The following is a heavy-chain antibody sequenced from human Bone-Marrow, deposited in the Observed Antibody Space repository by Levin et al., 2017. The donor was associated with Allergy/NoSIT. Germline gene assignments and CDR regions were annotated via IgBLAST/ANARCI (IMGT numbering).Heavy chain of an antibody. J-gene: IGHJ4*02. D-gene: IGHD3-3*01. CDR1: GYIFPSYG. Sequence: GASVKVSCKASGYIFPSYGISWVRQAPGQGLEWMGWISGYSGHTNYAQKFQDRVNMTTDTSTSTAYMELRSLRSDDTAVYYCARDVVERMFFGVVTPFDYWGQGSLVTVSS. V-gene: IGHV1-18*01. CDR3: ARDVVERMFFGVVTPFDY. CDR2: ISGYSGHT.